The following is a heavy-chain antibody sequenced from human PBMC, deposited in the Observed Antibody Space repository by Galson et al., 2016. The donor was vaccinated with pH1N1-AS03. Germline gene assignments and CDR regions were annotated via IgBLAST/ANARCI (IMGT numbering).Heavy chain of an antibody. CDR2: ISPQNGNT. V-gene: IGHV1-18*04. CDR3: ARAAPFDP. J-gene: IGHJ5*02. CDR1: GYTFSNFG. Sequence: SVKVSCKASGYTFSNFGMSWVRQAPGQGLEWMGWISPQNGNTQYAQRLEGRVTMTTDTSTSQAYMELWSLTYDDTAVYYCARAAPFDPWGQGTLVIVSS. D-gene: IGHD2-15*01.